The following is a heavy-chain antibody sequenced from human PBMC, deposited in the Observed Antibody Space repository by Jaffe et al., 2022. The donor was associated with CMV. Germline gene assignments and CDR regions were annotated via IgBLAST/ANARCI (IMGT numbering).Heavy chain of an antibody. V-gene: IGHV4-39*01. J-gene: IGHJ4*02. CDR2: IYYSGST. Sequence: QLQLQESGPGLVKPSETLSLTCTVSGGSISSSSYYWGWIRQPPGKGLEWIGSIYYSGSTYYNPSLKSRVTISVDTSKNQFSLKLSSVTAADTAVYYCATPGLSAAPIDYWGQGTLVTVSS. CDR3: ATPGLSAAPIDY. D-gene: IGHD2-2*01. CDR1: GGSISSSSYY.